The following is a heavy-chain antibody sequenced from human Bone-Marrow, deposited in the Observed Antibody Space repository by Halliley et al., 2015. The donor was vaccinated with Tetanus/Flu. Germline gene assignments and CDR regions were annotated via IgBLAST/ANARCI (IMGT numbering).Heavy chain of an antibody. CDR1: GVSLSPYY. J-gene: IGHJ3*02. D-gene: IGHD2-15*01. CDR3: ARHCSGNTCYTDAFDI. CDR2: IYYRGNT. V-gene: IGHV4-59*08. Sequence: TLSLTCSVSGVSLSPYYWSWVRQPPGKGLEWIGYIYYRGNTNYNPSLKTRVTLSVDKSKQQFSLKLTSVTAADTAVYYCARHCSGNTCYTDAFDIWGQGTTVTVSS.